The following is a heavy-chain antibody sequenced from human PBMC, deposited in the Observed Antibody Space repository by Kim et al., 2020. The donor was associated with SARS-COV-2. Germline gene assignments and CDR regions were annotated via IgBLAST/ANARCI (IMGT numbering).Heavy chain of an antibody. Sequence: GGSLRLSCAASGFTFSSHGMHWVRQAPGKGLEWVAVISYDGSNKYYADSVKGRFTISRDNSKNTLYLQMNSLRAEDTAVYYCAKEEGSGYSSGWTYYYYGLDVWGQGTTVTVSS. J-gene: IGHJ6*02. CDR1: GFTFSSHG. D-gene: IGHD6-19*01. CDR3: AKEEGSGYSSGWTYYYYGLDV. V-gene: IGHV3-30*18. CDR2: ISYDGSNK.